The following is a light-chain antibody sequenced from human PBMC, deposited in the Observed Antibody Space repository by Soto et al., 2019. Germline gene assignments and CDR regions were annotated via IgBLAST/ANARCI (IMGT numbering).Light chain of an antibody. CDR3: HPRKSWPRT. V-gene: IGKV3-11*01. CDR2: DTS. Sequence: EIVLTQSPATLSSSPGERATLSCRASQTVSNKLAWYQHKPGQAPRLLIYDTSNRATGIPARFSGSGSGTDFTLTISSLGPEELAVYCCHPRKSWPRTCGQGTEVEIK. CDR1: QTVSNK. J-gene: IGKJ1*01.